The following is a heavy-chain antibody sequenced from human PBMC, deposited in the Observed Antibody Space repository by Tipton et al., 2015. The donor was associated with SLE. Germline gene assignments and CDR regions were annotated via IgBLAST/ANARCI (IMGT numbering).Heavy chain of an antibody. J-gene: IGHJ4*02. V-gene: IGHV3-21*03. CDR3: AREGDCIGGTCSYPGAS. D-gene: IGHD2-15*01. Sequence: SLRLSCAASGFTFSTHSMNWVRQAPGKGLECVSAISSSGTFIYYTDSVKGRFTVSRDNAQNSLYLQMNSLRAEDTAVYYCAREGDCIGGTCSYPGASWGQGTLVTVSP. CDR1: GFTFSTHS. CDR2: ISSSGTFI.